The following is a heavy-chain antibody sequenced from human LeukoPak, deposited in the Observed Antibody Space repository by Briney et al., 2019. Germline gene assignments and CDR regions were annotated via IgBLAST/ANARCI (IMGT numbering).Heavy chain of an antibody. CDR1: GGSISSYY. Sequence: SETLALSCTVSGGSISSYYWSWIRQPAGKGLEWIGRIYTSGSTNYNPSLKSRVTMSVDTSKNQFYLKLSSVTAADTAVYYCARDRRYYGSGSYYTYYYYGMDVWGQGTTVTVSS. D-gene: IGHD3-10*01. CDR2: IYTSGST. J-gene: IGHJ6*02. CDR3: ARDRRYYGSGSYYTYYYYGMDV. V-gene: IGHV4-4*07.